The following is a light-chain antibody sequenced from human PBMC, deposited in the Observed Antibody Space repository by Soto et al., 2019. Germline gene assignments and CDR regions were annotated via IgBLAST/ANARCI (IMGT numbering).Light chain of an antibody. CDR2: EVS. V-gene: IGLV2-14*01. Sequence: QSALTQPASVSGSPGQSITISCTGTSSDVGGYKYVSWYQQHPGKAPKLLIYEVSNRPSGGSNRFSGSKSGNTASLTISGLQAEDEADYYCSSYTGSSIYVFGTGTKVTVL. CDR1: SSDVGGYKY. CDR3: SSYTGSSIYV. J-gene: IGLJ1*01.